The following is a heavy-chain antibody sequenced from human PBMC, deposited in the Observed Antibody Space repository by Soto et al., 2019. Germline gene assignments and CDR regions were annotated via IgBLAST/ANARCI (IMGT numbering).Heavy chain of an antibody. Sequence: GGSLRLSCAASGFTFSRCGMNWLRQAPGKGLEWVASISSSTSYVYYADSVKGRFSTSRDNAKNILYLEMYALRTEDTAVYYCARDPSEGRVGNWFESWGQGTLVTVS. CDR3: ARDPSEGRVGNWFES. V-gene: IGHV3-21*06. CDR1: GFTFSRCG. D-gene: IGHD2-2*01. J-gene: IGHJ5*01. CDR2: ISSSTSYV.